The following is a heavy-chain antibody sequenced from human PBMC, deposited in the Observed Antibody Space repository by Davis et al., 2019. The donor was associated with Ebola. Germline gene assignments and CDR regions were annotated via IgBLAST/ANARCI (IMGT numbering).Heavy chain of an antibody. CDR2: IYTGDSDT. D-gene: IGHD1-20*01. CDR1: ANSFTTHW. J-gene: IGHJ3*02. CDR3: ASLRRTITGMDDGFDI. V-gene: IGHV5-51*01. Sequence: KVSCKDSANSFTTHWIAWVRQMPGRGLEWMGIIYTGDSDTRYSPSFRGQVTITADKSIRAAYLQWSSLKASDTAMYYCASLRRTITGMDDGFDIWGQGTMVTVSA.